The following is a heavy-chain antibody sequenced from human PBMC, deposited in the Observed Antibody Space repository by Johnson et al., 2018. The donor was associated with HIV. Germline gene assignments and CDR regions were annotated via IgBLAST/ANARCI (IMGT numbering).Heavy chain of an antibody. CDR3: AREGRTGPDTFDI. CDR2: ISYDGSNK. V-gene: IGHV3-30*04. Sequence: QVQLVESGGGVVQPGRSLRLPCAASGFNFSNDAIHWVRQAPGKGLEWVAIISYDGSNKNYADSVKGRFTVSRDNSKNTLFLQMNGLRAEDTAVYYCAREGRTGPDTFDIWGQGTMLTVSS. J-gene: IGHJ3*02. CDR1: GFNFSNDA.